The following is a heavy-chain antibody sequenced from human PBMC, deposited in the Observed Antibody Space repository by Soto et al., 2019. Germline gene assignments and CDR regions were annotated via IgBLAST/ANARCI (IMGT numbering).Heavy chain of an antibody. J-gene: IGHJ4*02. D-gene: IGHD5-18*01. Sequence: SETLSLTCTVSGGSISNAAYSWSWIRQPPGKGLEWIGYIYPSGMPFYNPSLRSRVTISIDRSNDQFSLNLKSVTAADTAMYYCARERGGYGLFDSWGQGTLVTAPQ. V-gene: IGHV4-30-2*01. CDR3: ARERGGYGLFDS. CDR1: GGSISNAAYS. CDR2: IYPSGMP.